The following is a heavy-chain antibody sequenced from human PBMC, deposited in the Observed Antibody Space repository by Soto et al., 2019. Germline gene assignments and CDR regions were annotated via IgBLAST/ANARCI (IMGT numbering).Heavy chain of an antibody. V-gene: IGHV2-5*02. Sequence: QITLKESGPTLVKPTQTLTLTCTFSGFSLSTSGVGVGWIRQPPGKALEWLALIYWDDDKGYSPSLNSRLTITKDTSKNQVVLTMTNMDSVDTATYYCAHSRPPRLLDYWGQGTLVTVSS. J-gene: IGHJ4*02. D-gene: IGHD6-6*01. CDR2: IYWDDDK. CDR3: AHSRPPRLLDY. CDR1: GFSLSTSGVG.